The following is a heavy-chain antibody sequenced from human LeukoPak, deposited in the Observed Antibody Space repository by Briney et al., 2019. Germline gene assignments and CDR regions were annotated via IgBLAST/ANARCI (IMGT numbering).Heavy chain of an antibody. Sequence: ASVKVSCKASGYTFTSYGISWVRQAPGQGLEWMGSISAYNGNTNYAQKFQGRVTMTRDTSISTAYIELRSLRSDDTAVYYCERVSPYYYDSSGYYYWGQGTLVTVSS. V-gene: IGHV1-18*01. CDR1: GYTFTSYG. J-gene: IGHJ4*02. D-gene: IGHD3-22*01. CDR2: ISAYNGNT. CDR3: ERVSPYYYDSSGYYY.